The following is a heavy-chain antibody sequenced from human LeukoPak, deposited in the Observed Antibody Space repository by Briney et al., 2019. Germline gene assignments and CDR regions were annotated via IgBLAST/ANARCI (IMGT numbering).Heavy chain of an antibody. CDR3: ARHGTDYGDYAPTFDY. CDR1: GDSISSYY. D-gene: IGHD4-17*01. Sequence: SETLSLTCTVSGDSISSYYWSWIRQPAGKGLEWIGRVLPSGITKYNPSLKSRVTMSVDKAKNQFSLKLSSVTAADTAVYYCARHGTDYGDYAPTFDYWGQGTLVTVSS. V-gene: IGHV4-4*07. J-gene: IGHJ4*02. CDR2: VLPSGIT.